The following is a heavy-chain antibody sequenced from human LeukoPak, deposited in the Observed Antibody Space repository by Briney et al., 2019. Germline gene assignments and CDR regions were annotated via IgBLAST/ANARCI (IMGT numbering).Heavy chain of an antibody. Sequence: SETLSLTCTVSGGSISSSSYYWGWIRQPPGKGLEWIGSIYYSGSTYYNPSLKSRVTISVDTSKNQFSLKLSSVTAADTAVYHCARGSWELLCDYWGQGTLVTVSS. CDR3: ARGSWELLCDY. CDR1: GGSISSSSYY. CDR2: IYYSGST. V-gene: IGHV4-39*07. D-gene: IGHD1-26*01. J-gene: IGHJ4*02.